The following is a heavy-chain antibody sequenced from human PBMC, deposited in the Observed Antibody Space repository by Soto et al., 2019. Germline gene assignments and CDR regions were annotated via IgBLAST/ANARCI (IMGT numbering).Heavy chain of an antibody. CDR3: ARVTHTIFGVVIIRWFDP. D-gene: IGHD3-3*01. V-gene: IGHV1-18*01. CDR1: GYTFTSYG. J-gene: IGHJ5*02. Sequence: ASVKVSCKASGYTFTSYGISWVRQAPGQGLEWMGWISAYNGNTNYAQKLQGRVTMTTDTSTSTAYMELRSLRSDDTAVYYCARVTHTIFGVVIIRWFDPWGQGTLVTVSS. CDR2: ISAYNGNT.